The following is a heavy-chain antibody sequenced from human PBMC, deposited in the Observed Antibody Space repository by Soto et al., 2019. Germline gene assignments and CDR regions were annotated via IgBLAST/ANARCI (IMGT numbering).Heavy chain of an antibody. CDR3: ATGPYVYYFDY. Sequence: GALRLSCAASGFTFSSYAMSWVRQAPGKGLEWVSAISGSGGSTYYADSVKGRFTISRDNSKNTLYLQMNSLRAEDTAVYYCATGPYVYYFDYWGQGTLVTVSS. V-gene: IGHV3-23*01. CDR2: ISGSGGST. J-gene: IGHJ4*02. D-gene: IGHD3-10*02. CDR1: GFTFSSYA.